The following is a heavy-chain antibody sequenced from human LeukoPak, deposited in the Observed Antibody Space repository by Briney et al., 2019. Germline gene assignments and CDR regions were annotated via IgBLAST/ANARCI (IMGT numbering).Heavy chain of an antibody. CDR2: IYYSGST. CDR3: ASGDYYDSSGYYPNAFDI. D-gene: IGHD3-22*01. V-gene: IGHV4-30-4*01. CDR1: GGSISSGDYY. J-gene: IGHJ3*02. Sequence: SENLSLTCTVSGGSISSGDYYWSWIRQPPGRGLEWIGYIYYSGSTYYNPSLKSRVTISVDTSKNQFSLKLSSVTAADTAVYYCASGDYYDSSGYYPNAFDIWGQGTMVTVSS.